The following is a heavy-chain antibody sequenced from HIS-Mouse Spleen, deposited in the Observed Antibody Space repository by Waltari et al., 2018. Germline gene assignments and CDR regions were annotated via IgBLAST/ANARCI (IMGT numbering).Heavy chain of an antibody. CDR1: GGSISSYY. J-gene: IGHJ4*02. V-gene: IGHV4-4*07. CDR3: ARYCSGGSCYGGSFDY. D-gene: IGHD2-15*01. CDR2: IYTSGST. Sequence: QVQLQESGPGLVKPSETLSLTCTVSGGSISSYYWSWIRQPAGKGLEWIGRIYTSGSTNYDPSLKGRVTMSVDTSKNQFSLKLGSVTAADTAVYYCARYCSGGSCYGGSFDYWGQGTLVTVSS.